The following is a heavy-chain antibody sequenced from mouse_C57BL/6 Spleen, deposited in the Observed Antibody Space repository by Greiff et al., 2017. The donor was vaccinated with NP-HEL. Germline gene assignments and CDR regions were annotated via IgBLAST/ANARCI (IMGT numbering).Heavy chain of an antibody. D-gene: IGHD1-1*01. CDR2: INPYNGGT. CDR3: ARKGLLPSWSAY. CDR1: GYTFTDYY. J-gene: IGHJ3*01. Sequence: EVQLQESGPVLVKPGASVKMSCKASGYTFTDYYMNWVKQSHGKSLEWIGVINPYNGGTSYNQKFKGKATLTVDKSSSTAYMELNSLTSEDSAVYYCARKGLLPSWSAYWGQGTLVTVSA. V-gene: IGHV1-19*01.